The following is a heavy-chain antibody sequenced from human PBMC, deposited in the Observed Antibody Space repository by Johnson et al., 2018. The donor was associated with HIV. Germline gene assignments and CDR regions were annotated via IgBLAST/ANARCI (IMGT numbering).Heavy chain of an antibody. V-gene: IGHV3-30*02. D-gene: IGHD1-26*01. CDR1: GFTFSSYW. J-gene: IGHJ3*02. Sequence: QVQLVESGGGLVQPGGSLRLSCAASGFTFSSYWMSWVRQAPGKGLEWVAFIRYDGSNKNYADSVKGRFTVTKDNAKNSLYLQMNSLRAEDTALYYCAKDAAYSGSYGLGMMYAFDIWGQGTMVTVSS. CDR3: AKDAAYSGSYGLGMMYAFDI. CDR2: IRYDGSNK.